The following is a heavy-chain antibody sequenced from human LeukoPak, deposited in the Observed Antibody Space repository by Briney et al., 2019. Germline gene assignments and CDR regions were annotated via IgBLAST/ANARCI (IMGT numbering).Heavy chain of an antibody. CDR3: AKGSSGWYYYFDY. Sequence: GGSLRLSCAASGFTFDDYAMHWVRQAPGKGLEWVSGICWNSGSIGYADSVKGRFTISRDNAKNSLYLQMNSLRAEDMALYYCAKGSSGWYYYFDYWGQGTLVTVSS. CDR1: GFTFDDYA. J-gene: IGHJ4*02. V-gene: IGHV3-9*03. D-gene: IGHD6-19*01. CDR2: ICWNSGSI.